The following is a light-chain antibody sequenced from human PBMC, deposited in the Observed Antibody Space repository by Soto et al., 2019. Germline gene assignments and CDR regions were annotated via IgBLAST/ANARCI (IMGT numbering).Light chain of an antibody. CDR3: CSYAGGSAYV. J-gene: IGLJ1*01. V-gene: IGLV2-23*01. Sequence: QSVLTQPASVSGSPGQSITISCTGTNSDVGNFNLVSWYQQHPGKAPKLIIYEANKRPSGVSSRFSGSKSGNTASLTISGLRSEDEADYHCCSYAGGSAYVFGTGTKLTVL. CDR1: NSDVGNFNL. CDR2: EAN.